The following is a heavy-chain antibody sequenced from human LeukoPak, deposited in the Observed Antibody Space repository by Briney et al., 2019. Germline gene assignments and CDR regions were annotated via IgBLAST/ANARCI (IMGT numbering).Heavy chain of an antibody. CDR3: AKDEVGATGY. CDR2: IWYDGSNK. Sequence: PGGSLRLSCAASGFTFGSYGMHWVRQAPGKGLEWVAVIWYDGSNKYYADSVKGQFTISRDNSKNTLYLQMNSLRAEDTAVYYCAKDEVGATGYWGQGTLVTVSS. J-gene: IGHJ4*02. V-gene: IGHV3-33*06. D-gene: IGHD1-26*01. CDR1: GFTFGSYG.